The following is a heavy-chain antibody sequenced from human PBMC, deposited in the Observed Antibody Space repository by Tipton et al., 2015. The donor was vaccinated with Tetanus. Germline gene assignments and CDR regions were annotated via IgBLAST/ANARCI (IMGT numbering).Heavy chain of an antibody. D-gene: IGHD3-16*01. Sequence: TLSLTCTVSGGSISTTSYLWGWVRQPPEKGLQWIATIYSNGSTYYNPSLKSRVTISVDTSKNQFSLKLYSVTAADTAVYYCARDSRVLGPWFYWGQGTLVTVSS. CDR1: GGSISTTSYL. CDR3: ARDSRVLGPWFY. V-gene: IGHV4-39*07. J-gene: IGHJ4*02. CDR2: IYSNGST.